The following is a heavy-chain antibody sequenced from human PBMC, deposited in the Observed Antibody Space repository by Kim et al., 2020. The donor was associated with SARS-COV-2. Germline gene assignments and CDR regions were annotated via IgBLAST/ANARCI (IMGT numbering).Heavy chain of an antibody. CDR1: GYIFANNW. Sequence: GESLKISCEGSGYIFANNWIGWVRQMPGKGLEWVGIIYPGDSETRYSPSFEGQVTMSVDRSTNTAYLQWSRLKASDTAMYYCVRQGKFGDYKAVVDYWGPGTLVTVSS. D-gene: IGHD3-10*01. V-gene: IGHV5-51*01. CDR2: IYPGDSET. J-gene: IGHJ4*02. CDR3: VRQGKFGDYKAVVDY.